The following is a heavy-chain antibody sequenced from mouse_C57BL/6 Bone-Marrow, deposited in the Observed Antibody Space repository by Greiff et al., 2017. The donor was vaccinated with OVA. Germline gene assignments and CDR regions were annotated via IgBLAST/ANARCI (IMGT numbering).Heavy chain of an antibody. V-gene: IGHV1-63*01. CDR1: GYTFTNYW. Sequence: VKLQESGAELVRPGTSVKMSCKASGYTFTNYWIGWAKQRPGHGLEWIGDIYPGGGYTNYNEKFKGKATLTADKSSSTAYMQFSSLTSEDSAIYYCARSDYGSSYVGAMDYWGQGTSVTVSS. CDR2: IYPGGGYT. CDR3: ARSDYGSSYVGAMDY. J-gene: IGHJ4*01. D-gene: IGHD1-1*01.